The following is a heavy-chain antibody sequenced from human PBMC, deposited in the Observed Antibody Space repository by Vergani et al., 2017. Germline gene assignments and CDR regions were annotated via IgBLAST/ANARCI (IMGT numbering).Heavy chain of an antibody. CDR3: ARARCIETCYMSNWRDS. CDR1: GFSFNSYW. Sequence: DVHLAESGGGFFQPGGSLRLSCSASGFSFNSYWMHWVRQVPGKGLLWVSRIKSDGSMTAYADSVKGRFTISRDNAQNTLYLQMNSLRVEDTGVYYCARARCIETCYMSNWRDSWGQGTLVTVSS. J-gene: IGHJ5*01. CDR2: IKSDGSMT. V-gene: IGHV3-74*03. D-gene: IGHD3-9*01.